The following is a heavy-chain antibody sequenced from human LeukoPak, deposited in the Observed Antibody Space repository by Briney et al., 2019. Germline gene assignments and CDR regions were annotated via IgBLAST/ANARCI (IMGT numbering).Heavy chain of an antibody. D-gene: IGHD2-15*01. CDR2: INHSGST. J-gene: IGHJ4*02. CDR1: GFIFSTY. V-gene: IGHV4-34*01. CDR3: ARECCSGGSCYSGFDY. Sequence: GSLRLSCAASGFIFSTYWSWIRQPAGKGLEWIGQINHSGSTNYNPSLKSRVTISVDTSKNQFSLKLSSVTAADTAVYYCARECCSGGSCYSGFDYWGQGTLVTVSS.